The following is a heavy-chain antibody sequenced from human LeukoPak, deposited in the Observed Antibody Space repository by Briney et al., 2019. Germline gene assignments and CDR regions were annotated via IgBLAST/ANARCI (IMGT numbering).Heavy chain of an antibody. J-gene: IGHJ4*02. V-gene: IGHV3-23*01. CDR1: GFTFNVYS. CDR2: ISGSGGST. CDR3: AKSTGYSSGWYHY. D-gene: IGHD6-19*01. Sequence: PGGSLRLSCAASGFTFNVYSMNWVRQAPGKGLEWVSAISGSGGSTYYADSVKGRFTISRDNSKNTLYLQMNSLRAEDTAVYYCAKSTGYSSGWYHYWGQGTLVTVSS.